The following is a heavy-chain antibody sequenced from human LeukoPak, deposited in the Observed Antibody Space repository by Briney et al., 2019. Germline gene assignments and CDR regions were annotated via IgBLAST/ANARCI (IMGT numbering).Heavy chain of an antibody. CDR3: ARQIAVGSNWFDP. V-gene: IGHV4-59*01. Sequence: PSETLSLTCTVSGGSISNYYWSWIRQPPGKGLEWIGYINYSGSTNYNPSLRSRVTISVDTSKNQFSLKLSSVTAADTAVYYCARQIAVGSNWFDPWGQGTLVTVSS. J-gene: IGHJ5*02. CDR2: INYSGST. D-gene: IGHD6-19*01. CDR1: GGSISNYY.